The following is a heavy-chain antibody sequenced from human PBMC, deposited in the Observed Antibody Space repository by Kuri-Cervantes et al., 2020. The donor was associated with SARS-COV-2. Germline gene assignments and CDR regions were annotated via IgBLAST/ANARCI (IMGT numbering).Heavy chain of an antibody. V-gene: IGHV3-33*08. CDR3: ATTLVGARNY. J-gene: IGHJ4*02. Sequence: LSLTCAASGFTFSSYGMHWVRQAPGKGLEWVVVIWYDGSNKYYADSVKGRFTISRDNSKNALYLQMNSLRAEDTAVYYCATTLVGARNYWGQGTLVTVSS. CDR1: GFTFSSYG. CDR2: IWYDGSNK. D-gene: IGHD1-26*01.